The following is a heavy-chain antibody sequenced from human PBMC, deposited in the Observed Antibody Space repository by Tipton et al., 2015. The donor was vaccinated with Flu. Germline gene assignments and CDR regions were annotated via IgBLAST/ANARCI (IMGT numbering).Heavy chain of an antibody. Sequence: VQLVQSGAEVKKPGESLKISCKGSGTNYWIAWVRQMSGKGLEWMGIIYPDNSETRYNPSFEGQVTISADKSISTTYLQWSSLKVSDSAMYYCARQGNGALDYWGQGTLVTVSS. CDR3: ARQGNGALDY. D-gene: IGHD2-8*01. J-gene: IGHJ4*02. CDR2: IYPDNSET. V-gene: IGHV5-51*01. CDR1: GTNYW.